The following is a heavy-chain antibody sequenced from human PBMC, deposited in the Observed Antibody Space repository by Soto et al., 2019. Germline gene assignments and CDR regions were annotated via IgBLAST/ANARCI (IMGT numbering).Heavy chain of an antibody. J-gene: IGHJ6*02. Sequence: EVQLVESGGGLVQPGESLRLSCAASGFTVSSTYMNWVRQAPGKGLEWVSIIYSGGYAYYGDSVKGRFTVSRDNLKNTLYLQMNRLRADDTAVYYCARDLSSVGSGMDVWGQGTAVTVSS. CDR1: GFTVSSTY. CDR3: ARDLSSVGSGMDV. CDR2: IYSGGYA. D-gene: IGHD5-12*01. V-gene: IGHV3-66*01.